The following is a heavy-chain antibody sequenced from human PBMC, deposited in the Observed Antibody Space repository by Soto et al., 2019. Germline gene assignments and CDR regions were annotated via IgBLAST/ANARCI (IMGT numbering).Heavy chain of an antibody. Sequence: GGPKRDPSAASELTVISIVGSWVSQTPGKGLEWVSVIYSGGSTYYADSVKGRFTISRDNSKNTLYLQMNSLRAEDISVYYWERESLIYGYYLDYWGQGTLVTVSP. CDR2: IYSGGST. CDR3: ERESLIYGYYLDY. CDR1: ELTVISIV. V-gene: IGHV3-53*01. D-gene: IGHD3-10*01. J-gene: IGHJ4*02.